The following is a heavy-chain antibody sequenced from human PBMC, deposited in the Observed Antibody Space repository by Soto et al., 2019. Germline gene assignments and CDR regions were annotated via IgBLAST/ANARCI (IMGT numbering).Heavy chain of an antibody. CDR3: ARGIRGHYAFDV. J-gene: IGHJ3*01. CDR1: GITFSSYW. V-gene: IGHV3-74*02. Sequence: EVQLEESGGDLVQPGGSLRLSCAASGITFSSYWMHWVRQAPGKGLVWVSRVKTDGSTYYADSVKGRFTIFRDNAKNTLYLQMYSLTVEDTAVYYCARGIRGHYAFDVWGQGTMVTVSS. D-gene: IGHD5-12*01. CDR2: VKTDGST.